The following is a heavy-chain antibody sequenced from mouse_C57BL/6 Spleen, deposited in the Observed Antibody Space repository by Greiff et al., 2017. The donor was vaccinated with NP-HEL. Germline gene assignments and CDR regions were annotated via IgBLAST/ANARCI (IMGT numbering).Heavy chain of an antibody. J-gene: IGHJ3*01. V-gene: IGHV3-6*01. Sequence: EVQLQESGPGLVKPSQSLSLSCSVTGYSITSGYYWNWIRQFPGNQLEWMGYISYDGSNNYNPSLKNRISITRDTSKNQFFLKLNSVTTEDTATYYCADGYAEGFAYWGQGTLVTVSA. CDR1: GYSITSGYY. D-gene: IGHD2-2*01. CDR2: ISYDGSN. CDR3: ADGYAEGFAY.